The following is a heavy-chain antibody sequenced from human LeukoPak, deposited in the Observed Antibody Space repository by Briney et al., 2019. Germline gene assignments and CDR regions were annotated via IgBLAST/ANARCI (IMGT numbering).Heavy chain of an antibody. CDR2: IKQDGSEK. Sequence: GGSLRLSCAASGFNFGSHWMTWVRQAPGKGLEWVANIKQDGSEKYYVDSVKGRFTISRDNAKNSLYLQMNSLRVEDTAVYYCARLRVRPSQMTTVSTFDNWGQGTLVTVSS. CDR1: GFNFGSHW. D-gene: IGHD4-17*01. J-gene: IGHJ4*02. CDR3: ARLRVRPSQMTTVSTFDN. V-gene: IGHV3-7*01.